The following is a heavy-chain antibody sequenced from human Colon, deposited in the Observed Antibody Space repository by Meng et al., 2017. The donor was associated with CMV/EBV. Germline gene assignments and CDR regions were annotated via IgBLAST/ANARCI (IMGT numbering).Heavy chain of an antibody. D-gene: IGHD2-2*01. CDR3: VRESTNSSYAR. J-gene: IGHJ4*02. Sequence: SCAGAGFGFCVYGFNWGRQAPGKGLGWVASISCGRTYVTHEDSVLDRFTITRDNAESFLYLQMDRLQVADTTVYYCVRESTNSSYARWGQGTLVTVSS. CDR2: ISCGRTYV. CDR1: GFGFCVYG. V-gene: IGHV3-21*06.